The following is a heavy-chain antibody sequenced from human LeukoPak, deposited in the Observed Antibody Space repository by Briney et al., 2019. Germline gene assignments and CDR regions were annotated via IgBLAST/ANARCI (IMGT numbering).Heavy chain of an antibody. CDR3: ARYVVYGSGKYYFDY. D-gene: IGHD3-10*01. CDR2: INYGGTT. Sequence: SETLSLTCKGSGGSISNSNYYWSWIRQPPGKELEWLASINYGGTTYYNPSLKSRVTISVDTSKNQFSLRLSSVTAADTAVYLCARYVVYGSGKYYFDYWGQGSLVTVSS. CDR1: GGSISNSNYY. V-gene: IGHV4-39*01. J-gene: IGHJ4*02.